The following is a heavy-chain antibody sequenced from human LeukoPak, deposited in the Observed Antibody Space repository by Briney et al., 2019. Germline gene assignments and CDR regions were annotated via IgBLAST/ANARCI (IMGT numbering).Heavy chain of an antibody. CDR2: IYYSGST. CDR1: GGSISSSSYY. CDR3: DRFLEPIDAFDI. J-gene: IGHJ3*02. V-gene: IGHV4-39*01. D-gene: IGHD3-3*01. Sequence: ASETLSLTCTVSGGSISSSSYYWGWIRQPPGKGLEWIGSIYYSGSTYYNPSLKSRVTISVDTSKNQFSLKLSPVTAADTAVYYCDRFLEPIDAFDIWGQGTMVTVSS.